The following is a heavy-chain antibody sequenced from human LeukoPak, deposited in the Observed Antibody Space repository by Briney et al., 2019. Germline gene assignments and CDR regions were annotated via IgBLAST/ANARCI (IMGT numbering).Heavy chain of an antibody. D-gene: IGHD2-15*01. CDR2: FDPEDGET. Sequence: GASVKVSCKVSGYTLTELSMHWVRQAPGKGLEWMGGFDPEDGETIYAQKFQGRVTMTRDTSISTAYMELSWLRSDDTAVYYCARGYCSGGICYAYFDYWGQGTLVTVSS. CDR3: ARGYCSGGICYAYFDY. V-gene: IGHV1-24*01. J-gene: IGHJ4*02. CDR1: GYTLTELS.